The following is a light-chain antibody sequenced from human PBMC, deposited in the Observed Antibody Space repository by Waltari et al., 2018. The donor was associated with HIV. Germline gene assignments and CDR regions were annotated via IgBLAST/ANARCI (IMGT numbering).Light chain of an antibody. J-gene: IGKJ5*01. V-gene: IGKV3-20*01. Sequence: NVLTQSPGALSLYPGERATLSCRASQSVSSSYMAWYQQRPGQAPRLLIYGASSRATGIPDRFLGSGSGTDFTLTINRLEPEDFAVYYCQQYSTSPFTLGQGTRLEIK. CDR1: QSVSSSY. CDR3: QQYSTSPFT. CDR2: GAS.